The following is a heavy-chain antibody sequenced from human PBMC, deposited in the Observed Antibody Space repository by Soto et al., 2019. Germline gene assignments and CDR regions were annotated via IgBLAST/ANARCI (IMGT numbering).Heavy chain of an antibody. V-gene: IGHV3-23*01. CDR2: ISGSGGST. CDR1: GFTFSSYA. CDR3: AKSYCRSSVGGYGDSYYYYGMDV. J-gene: IGHJ6*02. Sequence: EVQLLESGGGLVQPGGTLRRSCAAPGFTFSSYAMSWVRQAPGKGLEWVSAISGSGGSTYYADSVKGRFTISRDNTKNTLYLQMTSLRAEDTAVYYCAKSYCRSSVGGYGDSYYYYGMDVWGQGTTVTVSS. D-gene: IGHD4-17*01.